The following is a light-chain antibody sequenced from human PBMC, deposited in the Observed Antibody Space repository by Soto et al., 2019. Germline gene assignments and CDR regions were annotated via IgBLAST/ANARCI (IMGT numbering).Light chain of an antibody. CDR1: QSVSNNY. J-gene: IGKJ1*01. CDR3: QQYGSSGT. CDR2: GAS. Sequence: EVVLPQSPGTLSLSPGERATLSCRASQSVSNNYLAWYQQKPGQAPRLLIYGASTRATGIPDRFSGSGSGTDFTLTISRLEPEDFAVYYCQQYGSSGTFGQGTKVDIK. V-gene: IGKV3-20*01.